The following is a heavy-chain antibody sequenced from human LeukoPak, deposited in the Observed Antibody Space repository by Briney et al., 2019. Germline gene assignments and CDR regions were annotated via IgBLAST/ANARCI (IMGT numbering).Heavy chain of an antibody. Sequence: PGGSLRLSCAASGSTFSSYAMSWVRQAPGKGLGWVSAISGSGGSTYYADSVKGRFTISRDNSKNTLYLQMNSLRAEDTAEYYCAKGVSGYGKEFNYWGQGPWFTFP. CDR1: GSTFSSYA. D-gene: IGHD5-12*01. J-gene: IGHJ4*02. CDR2: ISGSGGST. V-gene: IGHV3-23*01. CDR3: AKGVSGYGKEFNY.